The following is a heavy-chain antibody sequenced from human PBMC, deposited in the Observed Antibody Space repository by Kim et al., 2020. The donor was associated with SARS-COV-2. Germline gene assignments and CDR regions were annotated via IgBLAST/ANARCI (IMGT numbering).Heavy chain of an antibody. V-gene: IGHV1-18*04. D-gene: IGHD6-13*01. CDR1: GYTFTSYG. J-gene: IGHJ6*02. CDR3: ARDLGGSSSSWAYYYYYYGMDV. Sequence: ASVKVSCKASGYTFTSYGISWVRQAPGQGLEWMGWISAYNGNTNYAQKLQGRATMTTDTSTSTAYMELRSLRSDDTAVYYCARDLGGSSSSWAYYYYYYGMDVWGQGTTVTVSS. CDR2: ISAYNGNT.